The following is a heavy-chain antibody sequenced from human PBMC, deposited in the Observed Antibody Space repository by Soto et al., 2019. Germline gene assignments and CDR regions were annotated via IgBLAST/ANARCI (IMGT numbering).Heavy chain of an antibody. D-gene: IGHD4-17*01. CDR3: ARIGRLRWGDY. CDR1: GFTFSSYS. Sequence: GGSLRLSSAASGFTFSSYSMNWVRQAPGKGLEWVSYISSSSSTIYYADSVKGRFTISRDNAKNSLYLQMNSLRAEDTAVYYCARIGRLRWGDYWGQGTLVTVSS. CDR2: ISSSSSTI. J-gene: IGHJ4*02. V-gene: IGHV3-48*01.